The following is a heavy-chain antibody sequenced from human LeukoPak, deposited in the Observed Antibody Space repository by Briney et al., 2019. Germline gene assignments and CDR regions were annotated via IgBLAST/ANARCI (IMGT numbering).Heavy chain of an antibody. CDR2: IYYSGST. CDR3: ARDLGYSYGYWFDP. D-gene: IGHD5-18*01. V-gene: IGHV4-59*01. Sequence: PSETLSLTCTVSGGSISSYYWSWIRQPPGKGLEWVGYIYYSGSTNYNPSLKSRVTISVDTSKNQFSLKLSSVTAADTAVYYCARDLGYSYGYWFDPWGQGTLVTVSS. CDR1: GGSISSYY. J-gene: IGHJ5*02.